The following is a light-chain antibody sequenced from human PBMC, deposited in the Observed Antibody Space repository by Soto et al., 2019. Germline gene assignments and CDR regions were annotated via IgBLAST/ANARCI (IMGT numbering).Light chain of an antibody. Sequence: EIVMTQSPATLSVSPGERATLSCRASQSVSGNLAWYQQKPGQAPRLLIYGASTRATGIPARFSGSGSGTGFTLTISSLQSEDFALYYCQQYNNLPPPFGQATKVQIK. V-gene: IGKV3D-15*01. CDR2: GAS. CDR3: QQYNNLPPP. J-gene: IGKJ1*01. CDR1: QSVSGN.